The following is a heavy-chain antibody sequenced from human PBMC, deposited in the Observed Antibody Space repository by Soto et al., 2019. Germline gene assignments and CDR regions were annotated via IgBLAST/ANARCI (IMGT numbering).Heavy chain of an antibody. V-gene: IGHV4-34*01. D-gene: IGHD1-1*01. CDR2: MSHSGGT. CDR3: ARVERGTATTVVDAFDI. J-gene: IGHJ3*02. Sequence: QVQLQQWGAGLLKPSETLSLTCAVYGGFVSSGSYYWSWIRQPPGKGLEWIGEMSHSGGTHFNPSLKPRVTISVDTSKNQFSLKISSVTAADTALYYCARVERGTATTVVDAFDIWGPGTMVTVSS. CDR1: GGFVSSGSYY.